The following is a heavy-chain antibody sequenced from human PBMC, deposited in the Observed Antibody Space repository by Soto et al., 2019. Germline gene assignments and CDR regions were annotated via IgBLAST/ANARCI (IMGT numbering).Heavy chain of an antibody. CDR2: IWSDGSSK. CDR1: GFAFGNYG. D-gene: IGHD6-19*01. Sequence: PGGSLRLSCAASGFAFGNYGIHWVRQAPGKGLEWVAVIWSDGSSKYYGDSVKGRFTISRDNSKNTLYLQMNSLRAEDTALYYCAREGGVSGWYWGGDYWGQGTPVTVSS. J-gene: IGHJ4*02. V-gene: IGHV3-33*01. CDR3: AREGGVSGWYWGGDY.